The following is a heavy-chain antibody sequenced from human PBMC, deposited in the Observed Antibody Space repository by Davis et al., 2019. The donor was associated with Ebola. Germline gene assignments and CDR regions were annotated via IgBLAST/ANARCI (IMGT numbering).Heavy chain of an antibody. CDR3: ARLFGVIPVFDY. CDR2: ISSDSDYI. Sequence: PSETLSLTCAAPGGSISSYSWSWVRQAPGKGLEWVPSISSDSDYIYYADSAKGRFTVSRDNAKNSLYLEMNSLRDEDTAVYYCARLFGVIPVFDYWGQGTLVTVSS. D-gene: IGHD3-3*01. V-gene: IGHV3-21*01. J-gene: IGHJ4*02. CDR1: GGSISSYS.